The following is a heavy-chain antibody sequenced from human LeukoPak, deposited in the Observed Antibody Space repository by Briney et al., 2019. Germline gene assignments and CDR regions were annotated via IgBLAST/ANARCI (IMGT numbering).Heavy chain of an antibody. Sequence: GSLRLSCAASGFTFSNYWMSWIRQPPGKGLEWIGEINLSGSTNYNPSLKSRVTISVDTSKNQFSLKLSSVTAADTAVYYCARPQRSRSYSWFDPWGQGTLVTVSS. J-gene: IGHJ5*02. D-gene: IGHD6-25*01. CDR1: GFTFSNYW. V-gene: IGHV4-34*01. CDR3: ARPQRSRSYSWFDP. CDR2: INLSGST.